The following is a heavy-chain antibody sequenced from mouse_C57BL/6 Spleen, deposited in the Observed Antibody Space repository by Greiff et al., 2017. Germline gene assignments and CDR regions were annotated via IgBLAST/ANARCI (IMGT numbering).Heavy chain of an antibody. D-gene: IGHD2-4*01. CDR2: LYPGDGDT. CDR3: ARWYYDYDNYAMDY. V-gene: IGHV1-82*01. Sequence: QVQLQQSGPELVKPGASVKISCKASGYAFSSSWMNWVKQRPGKGLEWIGRLYPGDGDTNYNGKFKGKATLTADKSSSTAYMQLSSLTSEDSAVYFCARWYYDYDNYAMDYWGQGTSVTVSS. J-gene: IGHJ4*01. CDR1: GYAFSSSW.